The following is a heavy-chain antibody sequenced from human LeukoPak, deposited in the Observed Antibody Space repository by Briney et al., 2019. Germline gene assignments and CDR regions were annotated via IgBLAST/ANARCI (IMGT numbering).Heavy chain of an antibody. CDR1: GFTFSSYG. CDR2: ISYDGSNK. J-gene: IGHJ1*01. CDR3: AKERFGIAAAGGEREYFQH. Sequence: GGSLRLSCAASGFTFSSYGMHWVRQAPGKGLEWVAVISYDGSNKYYADSVKGRFTISRDNSKNTLYLQMNSLRAEDTAVYYCAKERFGIAAAGGEREYFQHWGQGTLVTVSS. V-gene: IGHV3-30*18. D-gene: IGHD6-13*01.